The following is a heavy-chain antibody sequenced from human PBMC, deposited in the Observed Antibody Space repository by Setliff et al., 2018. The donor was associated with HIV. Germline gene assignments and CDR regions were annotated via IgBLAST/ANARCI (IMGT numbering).Heavy chain of an antibody. CDR3: AQRGPWYKDAFDI. CDR2: INHSGST. V-gene: IGHV4-34*01. Sequence: SETLSLTCAVYGGSFSGYYWSWIRQPPGKGLEWIGEINHSGSTNYNPSLKSRVTISVDTSKNQFSLKLSSVTAADTGVYYCAQRGPWYKDAFDIWGQGTMVTVSS. CDR1: GGSFSGYY. J-gene: IGHJ3*02. D-gene: IGHD1-1*01.